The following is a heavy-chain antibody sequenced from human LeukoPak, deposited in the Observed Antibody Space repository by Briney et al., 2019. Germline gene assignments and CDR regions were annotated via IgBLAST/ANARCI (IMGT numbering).Heavy chain of an antibody. V-gene: IGHV4-59*01. CDR2: IYYSGST. Sequence: SETLSLTCTVSGGSISSYYWSWIRQPPGKGLEWIGYIYYSGSTNYNPSLKSRVTISVDTSKNQFSLKLSSVTAADTAVYYCARVMFSVAGTKFDYWGQGTLVTVSS. CDR1: GGSISSYY. J-gene: IGHJ4*02. CDR3: ARVMFSVAGTKFDY. D-gene: IGHD6-19*01.